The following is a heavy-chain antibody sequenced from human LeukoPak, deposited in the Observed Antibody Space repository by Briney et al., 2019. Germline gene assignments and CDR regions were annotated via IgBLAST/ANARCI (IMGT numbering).Heavy chain of an antibody. V-gene: IGHV3-33*01. Sequence: GGSLRLSCAASGFTFSSYGMRWVRQAPGKGLEWVAVIWYDGSNKYYADSVKGRFTISRDNSKNTLYLQMNSLRAEDTAVYYRASGHSSSSFDYWGQGTLVTVSS. CDR3: ASGHSSSSFDY. CDR1: GFTFSSYG. CDR2: IWYDGSNK. J-gene: IGHJ4*02. D-gene: IGHD6-6*01.